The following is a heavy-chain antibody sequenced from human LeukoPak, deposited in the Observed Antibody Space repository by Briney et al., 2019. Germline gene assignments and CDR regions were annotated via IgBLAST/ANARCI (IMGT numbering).Heavy chain of an antibody. D-gene: IGHD3-10*02. CDR1: GFTFDDHA. Sequence: PGGSLRHTCEVSGFTFDDHAINWVRQAPGKGLEWVANINWNGGSTGYGDSVRGRFTISRDNTKNSVFLQMHSLRGDDTALYYCARDMLPDDAFDLWGQGTLVIVSS. CDR3: ARDMLPDDAFDL. V-gene: IGHV3-20*04. CDR2: INWNGGST. J-gene: IGHJ3*01.